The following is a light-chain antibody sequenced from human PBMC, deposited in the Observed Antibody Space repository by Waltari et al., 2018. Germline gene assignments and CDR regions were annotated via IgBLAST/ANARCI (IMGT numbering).Light chain of an antibody. CDR3: QQYHLYSP. CDR1: QHIHYW. V-gene: IGKV1-5*01. Sequence: DIQAPQSPSTLSASVSDGVTITCRASQHIHYWFAWYHQHPAKAPKLPTYDASNSHSDVPSRFSSSASETEFTLSISGLRPDESATYCCQQYHLYSPFGQGTKVEIK. CDR2: DAS. J-gene: IGKJ1*01.